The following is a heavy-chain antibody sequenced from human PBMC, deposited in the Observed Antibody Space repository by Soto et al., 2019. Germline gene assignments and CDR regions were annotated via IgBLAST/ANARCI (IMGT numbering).Heavy chain of an antibody. CDR2: INPNSGGT. J-gene: IGHJ4*02. CDR1: GYTFTGYY. Sequence: ASVKVSCKASGYTFTGYYMHWVRQAPGQGLEWMGWINPNSGGTNYAQKFQGRVTMTRDTSISTAYMELSRLRSDDTAVYYCARVWGSSTSCYDYWGQGTLVTVSS. D-gene: IGHD2-2*01. CDR3: ARVWGSSTSCYDY. V-gene: IGHV1-2*02.